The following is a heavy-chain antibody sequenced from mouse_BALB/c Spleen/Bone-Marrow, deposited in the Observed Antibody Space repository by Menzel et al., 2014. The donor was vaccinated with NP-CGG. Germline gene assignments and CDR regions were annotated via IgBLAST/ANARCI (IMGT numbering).Heavy chain of an antibody. CDR1: GYSITSNYA. Sequence: EVKLVESGPGLVKPSQSLSLTCTATGYSITSNYAWNWIRQLPGNKLEWMGYISYSGVTSYSPSLKSRISITRDTSKNQFFLQLTSVTTEDTATYYCARSVIGAMDYWGQGTSVTVSS. V-gene: IGHV3-2*02. CDR3: ARSVIGAMDY. CDR2: ISYSGVT. D-gene: IGHD1-1*01. J-gene: IGHJ4*01.